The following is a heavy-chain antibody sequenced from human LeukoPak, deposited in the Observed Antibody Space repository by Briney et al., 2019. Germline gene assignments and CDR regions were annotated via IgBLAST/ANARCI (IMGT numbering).Heavy chain of an antibody. CDR3: ARDSLCSGGSCYKYYYGMDV. CDR2: IYTSGST. D-gene: IGHD2-15*01. V-gene: IGHV4-4*07. CDR1: GGSISSYY. Sequence: SETLSLTCTVSGGSISSYYWSWIRQPAGKGLEWIGRIYTSGSTNYNPSLKSRVTMSVDTSKNQFSLKLSSVTAADTAVYYCARDSLCSGGSCYKYYYGMDVWGQGTTVTVSS. J-gene: IGHJ6*02.